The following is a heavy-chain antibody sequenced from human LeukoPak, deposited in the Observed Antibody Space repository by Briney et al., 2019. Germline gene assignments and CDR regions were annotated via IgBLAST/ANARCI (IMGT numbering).Heavy chain of an antibody. Sequence: GASVKVSCKPSGYTFTDYYIHWVRQAPGQGLEWMGWINPNSGGTNYAQKFQGRVTMTRDTSISTAYMELSRLRSDDTAVYYCARDLFVDYGDYVASDYWGQGTLVTVSS. CDR2: INPNSGGT. D-gene: IGHD4-17*01. CDR3: ARDLFVDYGDYVASDY. CDR1: GYTFTDYY. V-gene: IGHV1-2*02. J-gene: IGHJ4*02.